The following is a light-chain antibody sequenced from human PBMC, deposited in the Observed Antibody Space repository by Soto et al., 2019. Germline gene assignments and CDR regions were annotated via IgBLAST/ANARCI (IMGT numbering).Light chain of an antibody. Sequence: AIRMTQSPSSFSASTGDRVTITCRASQGISSYLAWYQQKPGKAPKLLIYAASTLQSGVPSRFSGSGSGTDFTLTISCLQSEDFATYYCQQYYSYSLTFGGGTKVEIK. J-gene: IGKJ4*01. CDR1: QGISSY. CDR3: QQYYSYSLT. CDR2: AAS. V-gene: IGKV1-8*01.